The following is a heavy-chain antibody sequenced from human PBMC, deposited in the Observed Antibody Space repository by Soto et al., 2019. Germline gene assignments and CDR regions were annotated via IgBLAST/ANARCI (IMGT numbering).Heavy chain of an antibody. CDR1: GGSISSYY. Sequence: QVQLQESGPGLVKPSETLSLTCTVSGGSISSYYWSWIRQPPGKGLEWIGYIYYSGSTNYNPSLKRRCTPTADTSQNPLSLKLSSVTAADTAVYCCARVAAATAYYYDRMDVWGQGTTVTVS. CDR3: ARVAAATAYYYDRMDV. J-gene: IGHJ6*02. V-gene: IGHV4-59*01. CDR2: IYYSGST. D-gene: IGHD2-15*01.